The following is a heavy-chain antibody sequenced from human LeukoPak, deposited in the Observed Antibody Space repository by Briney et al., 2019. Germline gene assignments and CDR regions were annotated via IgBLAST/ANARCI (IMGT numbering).Heavy chain of an antibody. V-gene: IGHV4-30-4*02. CDR1: GGSISSGDYY. CDR2: IYYSGST. Sequence: SETLSLTCTVSGGSISSGDYYWSWIRQPPGKGLEWIGYIYYSGSTYYNPSLKSRVTISVDTSKNQFSLKLNSVTAADTAVYYCARTPWNIVATITTPAPLLFDNWGQGTLVTVSS. J-gene: IGHJ4*02. D-gene: IGHD5-12*01. CDR3: ARTPWNIVATITTPAPLLFDN.